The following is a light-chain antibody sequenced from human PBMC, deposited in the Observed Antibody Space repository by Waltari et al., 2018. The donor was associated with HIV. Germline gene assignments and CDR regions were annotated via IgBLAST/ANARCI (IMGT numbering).Light chain of an antibody. J-gene: IGKJ1*01. CDR1: QSLKHSNGNVY. Sequence: IVMTQSPLSLPVTPGEPASISCRSSQSLKHSNGNVYLYWYLQRPGQSPQLLIYFASNRASGVPDRFSGSGSGSDFTLKISRVEAEDFGVYYSMQARLTPWTFGQGTRV. CDR3: MQARLTPWT. V-gene: IGKV2-28*01. CDR2: FAS.